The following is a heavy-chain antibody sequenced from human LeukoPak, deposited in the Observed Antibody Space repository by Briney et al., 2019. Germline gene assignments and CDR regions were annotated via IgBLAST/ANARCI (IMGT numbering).Heavy chain of an antibody. CDR2: IFPSGGEI. Sequence: PGGSLRLSCDASGFTFSDYSMNWVRQPPGKGLEWVSSIFPSGGEIHYADSVRGRFTISRDNSKSTLSLQMNSLRAEDTAIYYCATYRQVLLPFESWGQGTLVTVSS. D-gene: IGHD2-8*02. V-gene: IGHV3-23*01. CDR3: ATYRQVLLPFES. J-gene: IGHJ4*02. CDR1: GFTFSDYS.